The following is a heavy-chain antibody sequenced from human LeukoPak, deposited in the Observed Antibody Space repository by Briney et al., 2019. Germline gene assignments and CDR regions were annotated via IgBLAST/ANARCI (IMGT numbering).Heavy chain of an antibody. CDR2: LTDSGVYT. Sequence: GGSLRLSCAASGFTFSNAWMSWVRQAPGKGLEWVSTLTDSGVYTYYADSVKGRFTISRDNSENTLYLQMNGLRAGDTAVYYCAKGIVGATRNLDSWGQGTLVTVSS. CDR1: GFTFSNAW. CDR3: AKGIVGATRNLDS. J-gene: IGHJ4*02. V-gene: IGHV3-23*01. D-gene: IGHD1-26*01.